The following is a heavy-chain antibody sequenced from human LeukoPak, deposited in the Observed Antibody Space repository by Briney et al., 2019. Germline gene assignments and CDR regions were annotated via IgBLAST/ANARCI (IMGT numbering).Heavy chain of an antibody. J-gene: IGHJ5*02. D-gene: IGHD4-23*01. Sequence: PSETLSLTCAVSGGSISSSNWWSWVRQPPGKGLEWIGEIYHSGSTNYNPSLKSRVTISVDKSKNQFSLKLSSVTAADTAVYYCARNYGGNSVGPESRFDPWGQGTLVTVSS. CDR3: ARNYGGNSVGPESRFDP. CDR1: GGSISSSNW. V-gene: IGHV4-4*02. CDR2: IYHSGST.